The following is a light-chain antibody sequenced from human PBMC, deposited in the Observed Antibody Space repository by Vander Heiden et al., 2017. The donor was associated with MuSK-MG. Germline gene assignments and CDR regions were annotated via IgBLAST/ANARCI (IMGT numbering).Light chain of an antibody. V-gene: IGKV1-39*01. CDR3: QQRDSLPLT. CDR2: SSS. Sequence: DIQMTQSPSSLSTSVGDRVTITCRASQSISDYLNWYQQKPGKAPKLLIHSSSTLQSGVTSRFSGSGSGTDFTLTISRLQTEDFATYYCQQRDSLPLTFGGGTRVEI. J-gene: IGKJ4*01. CDR1: QSISDY.